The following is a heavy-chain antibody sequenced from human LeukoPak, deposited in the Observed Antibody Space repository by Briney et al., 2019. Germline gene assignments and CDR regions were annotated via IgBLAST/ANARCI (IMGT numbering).Heavy chain of an antibody. D-gene: IGHD3-10*01. CDR2: ISGSGGST. J-gene: IGHJ4*02. CDR3: AKDQVVRGVSVYYFDY. CDR1: GFTFSSYA. Sequence: GGSLRLSCAASGFTFSSYAMSWVRQAPGKGLEWVSAISGSGGSTYYADSVKGRFTISRDNSKNTLYLQMNSLRAEDTAVYYCAKDQVVRGVSVYYFDYWGQGTLVTVSS. V-gene: IGHV3-23*01.